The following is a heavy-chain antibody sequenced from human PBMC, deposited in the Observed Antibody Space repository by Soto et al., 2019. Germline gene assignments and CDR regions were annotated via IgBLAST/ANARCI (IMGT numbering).Heavy chain of an antibody. V-gene: IGHV3-15*07. CDR3: AKDLGGSYTGMDV. CDR2: IKSKTDGGTT. J-gene: IGHJ6*02. D-gene: IGHD1-26*01. CDR1: GFTFSNAW. Sequence: GSLRLSCAASGFTFSNAWMNWVRQAPGKGLEWVGRIKSKTDGGTTDYAAPVKGRFTISRDDSKNTLYLQMNSLKTEDTAVYYCAKDLGGSYTGMDVWGQGTTVTVSS.